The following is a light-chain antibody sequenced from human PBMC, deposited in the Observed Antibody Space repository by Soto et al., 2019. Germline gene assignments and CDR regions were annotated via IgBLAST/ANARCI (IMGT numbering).Light chain of an antibody. J-gene: IGLJ2*01. V-gene: IGLV2-14*01. Sequence: QSALTQPASVSGSLGQSITISCTGTSSDVGAYNYVSWYQQHPDKAPKLLIFEVTNRPSGVSGRFSGSKSGITASLSISGLQPEDEADYYCTSYSSSSPALFGGGTKVTVL. CDR3: TSYSSSSPAL. CDR2: EVT. CDR1: SSDVGAYNY.